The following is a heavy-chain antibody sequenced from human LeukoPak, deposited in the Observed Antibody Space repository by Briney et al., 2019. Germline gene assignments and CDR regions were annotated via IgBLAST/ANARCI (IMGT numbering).Heavy chain of an antibody. CDR1: GFTFSSYA. D-gene: IGHD6-19*01. CDR3: AKFNSGWDEDY. V-gene: IGHV3-23*01. J-gene: IGHJ4*02. Sequence: PGGSLRLSCAASGFTFSSYAVTWVRQAPGKGLEWVSAIYSDGGSTFYADSVKGRFTVSRDNSKNTLYLQMNSLRAEDTAVYYCAKFNSGWDEDYWGQGTLVTVSS. CDR2: IYSDGGST.